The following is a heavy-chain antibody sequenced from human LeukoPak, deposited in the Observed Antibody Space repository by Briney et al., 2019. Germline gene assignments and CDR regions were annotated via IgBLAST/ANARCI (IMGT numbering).Heavy chain of an antibody. J-gene: IGHJ4*02. Sequence: GGSLRLSCAASGFTFSDYYMSWIRQAPGKGLEWVSYISSSGSTIYYADSVKGRFTISRDNAKNSLYLQMNSLRAEDTAVYYCARDCDRILPACYKGPFPDYWGQGTLVTVSS. D-gene: IGHD2-15*01. CDR1: GFTFSDYY. CDR3: ARDCDRILPACYKGPFPDY. V-gene: IGHV3-11*01. CDR2: ISSSGSTI.